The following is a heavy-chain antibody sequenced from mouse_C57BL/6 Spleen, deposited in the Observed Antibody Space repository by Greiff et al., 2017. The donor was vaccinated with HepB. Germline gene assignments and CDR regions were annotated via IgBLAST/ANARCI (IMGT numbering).Heavy chain of an antibody. CDR1: GFTFSDYG. J-gene: IGHJ4*01. D-gene: IGHD2-4*01. CDR3: AIYYDYDGSYAMDY. CDR2: ISSGSSTI. V-gene: IGHV5-17*01. Sequence: EVQGVESGGGLVKPGGSLKLSCAASGFTFSDYGMHWVRQAPEKGLEWVAYISSGSSTIYYADTVKGRFTISRDNAKNTLFLQMTSLRSEDTAMYYCAIYYDYDGSYAMDYWGQGTSVTVSS.